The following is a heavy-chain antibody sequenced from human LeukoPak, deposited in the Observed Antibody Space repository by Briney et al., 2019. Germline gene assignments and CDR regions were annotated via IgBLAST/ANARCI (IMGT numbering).Heavy chain of an antibody. CDR1: GFTFSSYS. CDR3: AREHITIFGVVKTYDYMDV. Sequence: GGSLRLSCAASGFTFSSYSMNWVRQAPGKGLEWVSYISSSSSTIYYADSVKGRFTISRDNAMNSLYLQMNSLRAEDTAVYYCAREHITIFGVVKTYDYMDVWGKGTTVTVSS. CDR2: ISSSSSTI. D-gene: IGHD3-3*01. J-gene: IGHJ6*03. V-gene: IGHV3-48*01.